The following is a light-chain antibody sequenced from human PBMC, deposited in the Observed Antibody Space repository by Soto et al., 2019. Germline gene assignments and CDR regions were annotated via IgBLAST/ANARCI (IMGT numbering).Light chain of an antibody. CDR3: QQYNTCPLT. CDR2: GAS. J-gene: IGKJ1*01. CDR1: QRVGRN. V-gene: IGKV3-15*01. Sequence: EIMMTQSPVTLSVSAGDRVTLSCRASQRVGRNVAWYQQKPGQAPRLLFSGASTRATDIPDRFSASGSGTEFNLNSTSLHSEDFAVYYCQQYNTCPLTFGQGTKVEI.